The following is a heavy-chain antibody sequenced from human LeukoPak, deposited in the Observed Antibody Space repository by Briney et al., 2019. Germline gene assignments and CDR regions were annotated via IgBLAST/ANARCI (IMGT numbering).Heavy chain of an antibody. CDR2: IYWDDDK. CDR3: AHSSNSGAARFGFDY. Sequence: SGPTLVKPTQTLTLTCSFSGFSLSTRGEGVGWIRQPPGKALEWLALIYWDDDKRYSPSLKSRLTITKDTSKNQVVLTVTNMDPVDTGTYYCAHSSNSGAARFGFDYWGQGTLVTVSS. D-gene: IGHD6-6*01. J-gene: IGHJ4*02. CDR1: GFSLSTRGEG. V-gene: IGHV2-5*02.